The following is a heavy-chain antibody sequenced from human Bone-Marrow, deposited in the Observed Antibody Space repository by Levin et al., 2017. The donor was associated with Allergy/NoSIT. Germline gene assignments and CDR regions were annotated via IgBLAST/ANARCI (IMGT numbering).Heavy chain of an antibody. D-gene: IGHD3-3*01. Sequence: SVKVSCKASGGTFSSYAISWVRQAPGQGLEWMGGIIPIFGTANYAQKFQGRVTITADKSTSTAYMELSSLRSEDTAVYYCARGTYYDFWSGYSGFDYWGQGTLVTVSS. V-gene: IGHV1-69*06. CDR2: IIPIFGTA. J-gene: IGHJ4*02. CDR3: ARGTYYDFWSGYSGFDY. CDR1: GGTFSSYA.